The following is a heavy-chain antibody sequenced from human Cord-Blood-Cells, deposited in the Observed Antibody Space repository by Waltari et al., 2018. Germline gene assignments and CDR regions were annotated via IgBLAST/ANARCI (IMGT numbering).Heavy chain of an antibody. D-gene: IGHD6-13*01. CDR1: GYSISSGYS. CDR2: IYHSGST. Sequence: QVQLQESGPGLVQPSETLSLTCAVSGYSISSGYSWGWTRPPPGKGLEWIGSIYHSGSTYYNQSLKSRVTISVDTSKNQFSLKLSSVTAADTAVYYCARQQLVPGYYYGMDVWGQGTTVTVSS. J-gene: IGHJ6*02. CDR3: ARQQLVPGYYYGMDV. V-gene: IGHV4-38-2*01.